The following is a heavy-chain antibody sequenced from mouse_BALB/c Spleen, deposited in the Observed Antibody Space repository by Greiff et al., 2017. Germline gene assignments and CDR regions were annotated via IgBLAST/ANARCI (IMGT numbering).Heavy chain of an antibody. V-gene: IGHV3-2*02. D-gene: IGHD2-1*01. CDR1: GYSITSDYA. J-gene: IGHJ3*01. CDR2: ISYSGST. CDR3: ARWGLYGNYEGWFAY. Sequence: EVKLMESGPGLVKPSQSLSLTCTVTGYSITSDYAWNWIRQFPGNKLEWMGYISYSGSTSYNPSLKSRISITRDTSKNQFFLQLNSVTTEDTATYYCARWGLYGNYEGWFAYWGQGTLVTVSA.